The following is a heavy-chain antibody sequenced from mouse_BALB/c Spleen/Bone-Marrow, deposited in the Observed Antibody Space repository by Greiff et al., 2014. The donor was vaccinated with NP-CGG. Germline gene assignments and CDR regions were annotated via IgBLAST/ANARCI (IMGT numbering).Heavy chain of an antibody. CDR2: IWGGGST. CDR3: ARNCRYYGYDVNAMDY. J-gene: IGHJ4*01. D-gene: IGHD2-2*01. CDR1: GFSLSRYS. V-gene: IGHV2-6-4*01. Sequence: VKLMESGPGLVAPSQSLSITCTVSGFSLSRYSVHWVRQPPGKGLEWLGMIWGGGSTDYNSALQSRLSISKDNSKSQVFLKMNRLQTDDTAMYYCARNCRYYGYDVNAMDYWGQGTSVTVSS.